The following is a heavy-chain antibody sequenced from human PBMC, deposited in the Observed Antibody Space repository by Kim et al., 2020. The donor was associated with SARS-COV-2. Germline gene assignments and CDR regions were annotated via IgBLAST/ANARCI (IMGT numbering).Heavy chain of an antibody. J-gene: IGHJ5*02. D-gene: IGHD2-2*01. V-gene: IGHV3-7*03. CDR2: IKQDGSEK. CDR1: GFTFSSYW. CDR3: ARHSITVVPALDP. Sequence: GGSLRLSCAASGFTFSSYWMSWVRQAPGKGLEWVANIKQDGSEKYYVDSVKGRFTISRDNAKNSLYLQMNSLRAEDTAVYYCARHSITVVPALDPWGQGTLVTVSS.